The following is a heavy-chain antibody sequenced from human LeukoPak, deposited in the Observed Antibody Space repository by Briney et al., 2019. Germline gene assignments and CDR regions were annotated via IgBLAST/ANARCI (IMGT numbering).Heavy chain of an antibody. Sequence: GGSLRLTCAASGFTFSDYYMSWIRQAPGKGLEWVSYISSSGSAIYYADSVKGRFTISRDNAKNSLYLQMNSLRAEDTAVYYCARDPDVVGATPFDYWGQGTLVTVSS. CDR3: ARDPDVVGATPFDY. CDR2: ISSSGSAI. CDR1: GFTFSDYY. V-gene: IGHV3-11*04. J-gene: IGHJ4*02. D-gene: IGHD1-26*01.